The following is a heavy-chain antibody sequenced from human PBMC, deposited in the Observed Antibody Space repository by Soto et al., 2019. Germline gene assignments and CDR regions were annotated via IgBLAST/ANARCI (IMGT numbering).Heavy chain of an antibody. V-gene: IGHV4-4*02. CDR1: GGSISSSSW. J-gene: IGHJ4*02. CDR2: IFESGAT. Sequence: SETLSLTCAVSGGSISSSSWWTWVRQSPGKGLGWIGEIFESGATNYNPSLKSRLTMSVDKSTNQFSLNLSSLTAADTAGYFCTTSHAGELNNWGQGTLVTVSS. D-gene: IGHD1-7*01. CDR3: TTSHAGELNN.